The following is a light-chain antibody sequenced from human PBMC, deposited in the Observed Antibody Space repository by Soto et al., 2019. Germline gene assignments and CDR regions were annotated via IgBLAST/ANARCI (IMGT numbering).Light chain of an antibody. V-gene: IGLV1-51*01. CDR2: DNN. J-gene: IGLJ2*01. Sequence: QSVLTQPPSVSAAPGQKVTISCSGSSSNIGNNYVSWYQQLPGTAPKLLIYDNNKRPSGIPHRLSASKSGTSATLGITGLRTGEEADYYCGTWDSSLRGGVFGGWTKLTVL. CDR3: GTWDSSLRGGV. CDR1: SSNIGNNY.